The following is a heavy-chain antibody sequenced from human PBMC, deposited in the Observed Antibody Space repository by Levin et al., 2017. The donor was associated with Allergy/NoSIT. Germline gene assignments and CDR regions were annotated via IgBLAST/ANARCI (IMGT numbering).Heavy chain of an antibody. Sequence: PGGSLRLSCAASGFTFSSYTINWVRQAPGKGLEWVSSISSGSSYRYYADSVKGRFTISRDNAKNSLYLQMNSLRAEDTAVYYCARDHSRSDAFDIWGQGTMVTVSS. CDR2: ISSGSSYR. CDR3: ARDHSRSDAFDI. V-gene: IGHV3-21*01. CDR1: GFTFSSYT. J-gene: IGHJ3*02.